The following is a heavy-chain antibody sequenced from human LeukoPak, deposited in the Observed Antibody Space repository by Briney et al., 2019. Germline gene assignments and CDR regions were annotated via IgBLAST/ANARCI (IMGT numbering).Heavy chain of an antibody. CDR1: GGSFSGYY. CDR3: ARGLIAAAGTPPDY. Sequence: KASETLSLTCAVYGGSFSGYYWSWIRQPPGKGLEWIGEINHSGSTNYNPSLKSRVTISVDTSKNQFSLKLSSVTAADTAVYYCARGLIAAAGTPPDYWGQGTLVTVSS. V-gene: IGHV4-34*01. CDR2: INHSGST. J-gene: IGHJ4*02. D-gene: IGHD6-13*01.